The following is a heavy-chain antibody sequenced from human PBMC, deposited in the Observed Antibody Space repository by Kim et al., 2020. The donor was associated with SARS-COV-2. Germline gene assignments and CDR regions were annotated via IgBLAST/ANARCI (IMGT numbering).Heavy chain of an antibody. CDR3: ARGRGNYYYFMDV. CDR1: GFTFRTYG. Sequence: GGSLRLSCAASGFTFRTYGMHWVRQAPGKGLEWVAVIWYDGSNKYYADSVKGRFTISRDNSKSTLYLQMNSLGAEDTAVYYCARGRGNYYYFMDVWGKGT. J-gene: IGHJ6*03. V-gene: IGHV3-33*01. CDR2: IWYDGSNK.